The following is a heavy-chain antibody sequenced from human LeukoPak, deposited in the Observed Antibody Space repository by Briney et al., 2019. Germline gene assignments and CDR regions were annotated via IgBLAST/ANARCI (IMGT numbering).Heavy chain of an antibody. D-gene: IGHD1-1*01. CDR1: GFTFSSYW. V-gene: IGHV3-7*01. CDR2: IKQDGSEK. CDR3: ARCTTGRTFGSLREIKRSREIDY. Sequence: PGGSLRLSCAASGFTFSSYWMSWVRQAPGKGLEWVTNIKQDGSEKYYVDSVKGRFTISRDNAKNSLYLQMNSLRVEDTAVYYCARCTTGRTFGSLREIKRSREIDYWGQGTLVTVSS. J-gene: IGHJ4*02.